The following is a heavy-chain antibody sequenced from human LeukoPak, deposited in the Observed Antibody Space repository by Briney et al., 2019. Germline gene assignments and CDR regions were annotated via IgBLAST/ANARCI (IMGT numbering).Heavy chain of an antibody. Sequence: PGGSLRLSCAASGFTFSSYSINWVRQAPGKGLEWVSSISSSSSYIYYADSVKGRFTISRDNAKNSLYLQMNSLRAEDTAVYYCARDREGATLNDAFDIWGQGTMVTVSS. CDR1: GFTFSSYS. V-gene: IGHV3-21*01. J-gene: IGHJ3*02. D-gene: IGHD1-26*01. CDR3: ARDREGATLNDAFDI. CDR2: ISSSSSYI.